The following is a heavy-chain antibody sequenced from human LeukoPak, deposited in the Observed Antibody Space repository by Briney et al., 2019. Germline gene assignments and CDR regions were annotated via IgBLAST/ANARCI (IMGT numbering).Heavy chain of an antibody. V-gene: IGHV4-59*01. CDR2: IYYSGST. Sequence: SEALSLTCAVYGVSFSGYYWSWIRQPPGKGLEWIGYIYYSGSTNYNPSLKSRVTISVDTSKNKFSLKLSSVTAADTAVYYCARWWSGSYYFDYWGQGTLVTVSS. CDR3: ARWWSGSYYFDY. J-gene: IGHJ4*02. CDR1: GVSFSGYY. D-gene: IGHD1-26*01.